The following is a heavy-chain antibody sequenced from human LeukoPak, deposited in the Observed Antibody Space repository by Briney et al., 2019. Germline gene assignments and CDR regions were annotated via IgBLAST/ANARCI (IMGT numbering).Heavy chain of an antibody. CDR1: GGSFSGYY. J-gene: IGHJ5*02. CDR3: ARGRVTSRNWFDP. D-gene: IGHD2-2*01. V-gene: IGHV4-34*01. CDR2: INHSGST. Sequence: SETLSLTCAVYGGSFSGYYWSWIRQPPGKGLEWIGEINHSGSTNYNPSLKSRVTISVDTSKNQFSLKLSSVTAADTAVYYCARGRVTSRNWFDPWGQGTLVSVSS.